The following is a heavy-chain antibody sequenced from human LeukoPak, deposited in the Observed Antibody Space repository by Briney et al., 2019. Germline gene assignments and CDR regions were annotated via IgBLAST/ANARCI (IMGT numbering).Heavy chain of an antibody. CDR3: ARMSNYYDTSGYYQSLDY. D-gene: IGHD3-22*01. J-gene: IGHJ4*02. V-gene: IGHV4-4*07. CDR2: IYASGST. Sequence: PSETLSLTCTVSGGSISNYYWSWIRQPAGKGLEWIGRIYASGSTNYNPSLQSRVTISVDRSKNQFSLKRSSVTAADTAVYYCARMSNYYDTSGYYQSLDYWGQGTLVTVSS. CDR1: GGSISNYY.